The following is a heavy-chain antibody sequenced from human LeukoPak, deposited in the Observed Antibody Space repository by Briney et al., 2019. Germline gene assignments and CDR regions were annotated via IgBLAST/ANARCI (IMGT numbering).Heavy chain of an antibody. CDR1: GFTFSSYA. D-gene: IGHD3-16*02. CDR3: ARDGMITFGGVIVAYYFDY. CDR2: ISYDGSNK. V-gene: IGHV3-30*04. Sequence: GGSLRLSCAASGFTFSSYAMHWVRQAPGKGLGWVAVISYDGSNKYYADSVKGRFTISRDNSKNTLYLQMNSLRAEDTAVYYCARDGMITFGGVIVAYYFDYWGQGTLVTVSS. J-gene: IGHJ4*02.